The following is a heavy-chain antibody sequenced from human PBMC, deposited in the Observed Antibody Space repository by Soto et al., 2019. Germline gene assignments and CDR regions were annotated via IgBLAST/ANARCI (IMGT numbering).Heavy chain of an antibody. CDR2: VHYSGRT. J-gene: IGHJ5*02. Sequence: SETLSLTCTVSGGSVSSGSYYWTWIRQSPGKGLEWIGYVHYSGRTNYNPSLKSRVTVSLDTSKNQFSLKLRSVTAADTAVYYSARDRGTGSKNNCFEPWGQGALVTVS. V-gene: IGHV4-61*01. D-gene: IGHD1-1*01. CDR1: GGSVSSGSYY. CDR3: ARDRGTGSKNNCFEP.